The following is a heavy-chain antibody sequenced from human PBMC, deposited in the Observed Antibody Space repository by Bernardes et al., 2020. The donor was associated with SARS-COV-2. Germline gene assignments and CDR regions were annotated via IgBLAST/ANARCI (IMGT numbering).Heavy chain of an antibody. D-gene: IGHD2-2*01. V-gene: IGHV3-23*01. J-gene: IGHJ4*02. CDR1: GFTFSNYA. Sequence: GGSLRLSCVASGFTFSNYAMTWVRQTPGKGLEWVSSIVDNGGTTFYADSVRGRFTISRDNSKNTLYLQMNSLTAEDTAVYYCARRMRVPAATTNPSDYWGQGTLVTVSS. CDR2: IVDNGGTT. CDR3: ARRMRVPAATTNPSDY.